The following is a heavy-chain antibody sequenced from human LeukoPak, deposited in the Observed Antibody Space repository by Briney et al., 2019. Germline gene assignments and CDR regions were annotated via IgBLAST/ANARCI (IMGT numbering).Heavy chain of an antibody. Sequence: ETLSLTCTVSGGSISSYYWSWVRQAPGKGLEWVSFIYSGGSTYYADSVKGRFTIPRDNSKNTLYLQMNSLRADDTAVYYCARRAGAYSHPYDYWGQGTLVTVSS. CDR1: GGSISSYY. D-gene: IGHD4/OR15-4a*01. V-gene: IGHV3-53*01. CDR3: ARRAGAYSHPYDY. J-gene: IGHJ4*02. CDR2: IYSGGST.